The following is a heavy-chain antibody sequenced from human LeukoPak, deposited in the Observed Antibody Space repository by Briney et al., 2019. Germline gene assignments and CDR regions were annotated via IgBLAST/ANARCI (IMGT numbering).Heavy chain of an antibody. Sequence: SETLSLTCTVSRASISSYYWSWIRQPPGKGLEWIGYIYYTGNSNYNPSLKSRVTMSVDTSKNQFSLKLSSVTAADTAVYYCARGHSIEPYYYYYYMDVWGKGTTVTVSS. J-gene: IGHJ6*03. V-gene: IGHV4-59*08. CDR1: RASISSYY. CDR2: IYYTGNS. D-gene: IGHD4-11*01. CDR3: ARGHSIEPYYYYYYMDV.